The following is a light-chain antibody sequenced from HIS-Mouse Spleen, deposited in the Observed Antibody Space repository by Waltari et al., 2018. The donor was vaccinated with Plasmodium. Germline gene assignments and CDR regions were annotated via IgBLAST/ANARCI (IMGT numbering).Light chain of an antibody. J-gene: IGLJ3*02. Sequence: SYELTQQPSVSVPPGQTAERDGSGEALTKKYANWYKQKSGQAPVLVIYEDSKRPSGIPERFSGSSSGTMATLTISGAQVEDEADYYCYSTDSSGNHRVFGGGTKLTVL. V-gene: IGLV3-10*01. CDR2: EDS. CDR3: YSTDSSGNHRV. CDR1: ALTKKY.